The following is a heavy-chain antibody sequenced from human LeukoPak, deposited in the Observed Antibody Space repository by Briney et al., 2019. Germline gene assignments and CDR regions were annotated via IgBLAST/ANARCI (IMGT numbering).Heavy chain of an antibody. CDR1: GASLSSYY. D-gene: IGHD4-23*01. CDR2: MYYSAST. Sequence: SETLSLTCTVSGASLSSYYWSWILQPPGKGLEWIALMYYSASTNYNPSLKSRGTISVDTSKNQFSLKLSSVTAADTAVYYCARRSISGNSWDYFDYWGEGTLVTVSS. CDR3: ARRSISGNSWDYFDY. V-gene: IGHV4-59*08. J-gene: IGHJ4*02.